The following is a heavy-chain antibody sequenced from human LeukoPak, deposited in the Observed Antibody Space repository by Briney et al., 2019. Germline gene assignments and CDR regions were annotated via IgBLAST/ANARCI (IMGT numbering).Heavy chain of an antibody. J-gene: IGHJ6*03. Sequence: ASVKVSCKASRYTFTSYDINWVRQATGQGLEWMGWMNPSSGNTGYAQKFQGRVTMTRNNSISTAYMELSSLRSEDTAVYYCARRTYIAARPIYYYYYCMDVWEKGTTVTVSS. CDR2: MNPSSGNT. V-gene: IGHV1-8*01. CDR1: RYTFTSYD. D-gene: IGHD6-6*01. CDR3: ARRTYIAARPIYYYYYCMDV.